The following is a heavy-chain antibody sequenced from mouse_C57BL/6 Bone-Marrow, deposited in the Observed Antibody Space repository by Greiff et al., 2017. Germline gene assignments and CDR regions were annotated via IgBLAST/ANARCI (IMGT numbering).Heavy chain of an antibody. J-gene: IGHJ1*03. CDR1: GYTFTDHT. CDR2: IYPRDGST. Sequence: VMLVESDAELVKPGASVKISCKVSGYTFTDHTIHWMKQRPEQGLEWIGYIYPRDGSTKYNEKFKGKATLTADKSSSTAYMQLNSLTSEDSAVYFCARAYYGSSYKNWYFDVWGTGTTVTVSS. CDR3: ARAYYGSSYKNWYFDV. D-gene: IGHD1-1*01. V-gene: IGHV1-78*01.